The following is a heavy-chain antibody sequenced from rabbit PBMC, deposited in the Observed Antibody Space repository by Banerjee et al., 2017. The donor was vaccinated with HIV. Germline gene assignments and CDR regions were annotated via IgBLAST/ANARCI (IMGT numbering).Heavy chain of an antibody. D-gene: IGHD6-1*01. J-gene: IGHJ4*01. CDR3: ARSPYADYGYSSSINL. CDR1: GFSFSSSYY. V-gene: IGHV1S45*01. CDR2: IYAGSSGST. Sequence: QEQLVEYGGDLVQPEGSLTLTCTASGFSFSSSYYMCWVRQAPGKGLEWIACIYAGSSGSTYYASWAKGRFTISKTSSTTVTLQMTSLTAADTATYFCARSPYADYGYSSSINLWGPGTLVTVS.